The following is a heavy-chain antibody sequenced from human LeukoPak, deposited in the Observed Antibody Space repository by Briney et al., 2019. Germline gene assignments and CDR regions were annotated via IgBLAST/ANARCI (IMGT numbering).Heavy chain of an antibody. CDR1: GYTFTSHD. Sequence: ASVKVSCKASGYTFTSHDINWVRQATGQGLEWMGWMNPNSGNTGYAQKFQGRVTMTRNTSISTAYMELSSLRSEDTAVYYCGRVDYDSSGYYYGLGWFDPWGQGTLVTVSS. D-gene: IGHD3-22*01. CDR2: MNPNSGNT. J-gene: IGHJ5*02. CDR3: GRVDYDSSGYYYGLGWFDP. V-gene: IGHV1-8*01.